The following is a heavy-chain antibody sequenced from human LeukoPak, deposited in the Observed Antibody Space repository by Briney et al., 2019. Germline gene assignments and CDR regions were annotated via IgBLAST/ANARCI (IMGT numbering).Heavy chain of an antibody. CDR1: GFTFSSYW. Sequence: WGSLRLSCAASGFTFSSYWMHWVRQAPGKGPVWVSRINSDGSSTSYADSVKGRFTISRDNAKNTLYLQMNSLRAEATAVYYCARASAYQLRLHYYYGMDVWGQGTTVTVSS. CDR2: INSDGSST. D-gene: IGHD2-2*01. J-gene: IGHJ6*02. V-gene: IGHV3-74*01. CDR3: ARASAYQLRLHYYYGMDV.